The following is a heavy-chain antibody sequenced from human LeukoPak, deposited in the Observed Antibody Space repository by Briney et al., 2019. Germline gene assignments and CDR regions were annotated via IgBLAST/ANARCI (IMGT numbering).Heavy chain of an antibody. D-gene: IGHD3-16*02. Sequence: GGSLRLSCAASGFTFSSYWMHWVRQAPGKGLVWVSRINSDGSSTSYADSVKGRFTISRDNAKNTLYLQMNSLRAEDTAVYYCARSVDYDYVWGSYRPTASGAFDIWGQGTMVTVSS. J-gene: IGHJ3*02. CDR1: GFTFSSYW. CDR2: INSDGSST. CDR3: ARSVDYDYVWGSYRPTASGAFDI. V-gene: IGHV3-74*01.